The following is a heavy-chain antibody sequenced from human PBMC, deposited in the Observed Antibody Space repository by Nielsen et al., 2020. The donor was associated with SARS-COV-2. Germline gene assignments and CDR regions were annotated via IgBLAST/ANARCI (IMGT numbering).Heavy chain of an antibody. CDR1: GFTFSSYD. D-gene: IGHD5-12*01. CDR2: IGTAGDT. J-gene: IGHJ4*02. V-gene: IGHV3-13*04. CDR3: ARGGGYDLFVDY. Sequence: GESLKISCAASGFTFSSYDMHWVRQATRKGLEWVSAIGTAGDTYYPGSVKGRFTISRENAKNSLYLQMNSLRAGDTAVYYCARGGGYDLFVDYWGQGTLVTVSS.